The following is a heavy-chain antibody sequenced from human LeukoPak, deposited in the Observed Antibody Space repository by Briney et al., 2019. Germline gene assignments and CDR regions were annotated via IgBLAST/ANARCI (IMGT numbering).Heavy chain of an antibody. CDR1: GFSLSTSRVD. Sequence: SGPTLVKPTQTLTLTCTFSGFSLSTSRVDVGWIRQPPGMGLEWIGLIYHSGSAYYNPSLESRVAISIDTSKGQFSLRLTSVAAADTALYYCARLTLCRARYCDPPAGPRGFDSWGQGALVIVSA. CDR2: IYHSGSA. D-gene: IGHD3-9*01. V-gene: IGHV4-39*01. CDR3: ARLTLCRARYCDPPAGPRGFDS. J-gene: IGHJ4*02.